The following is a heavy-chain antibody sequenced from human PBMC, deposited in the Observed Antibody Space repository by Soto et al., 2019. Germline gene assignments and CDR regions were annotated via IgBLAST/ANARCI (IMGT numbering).Heavy chain of an antibody. CDR3: ASGDRGAFDL. CDR2: IHSDGSST. D-gene: IGHD3-10*01. J-gene: IGHJ3*01. Sequence: EVQLVESGGGLVRPGGSLRLSCAASGFTFSYYWMHWVRQAPGKGLVWVSRIHSDGSSTTYADFVKGRFIISRDNARNKLDLQMTSVRGEDTAVYYCASGDRGAFDLWGQGAVVTVSS. V-gene: IGHV3-74*01. CDR1: GFTFSYYW.